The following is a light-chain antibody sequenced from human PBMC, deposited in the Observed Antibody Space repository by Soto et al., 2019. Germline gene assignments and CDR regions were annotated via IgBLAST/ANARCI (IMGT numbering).Light chain of an antibody. Sequence: QSVLAQPASVSGSPGQSITISCTGTSSDVGRFNFVSWFQQHPGKAPKLLIYDVSNWPSGASDRFSGSKSGNTASLTISGLQAEDEADYYCSSFTTSSTFAFGTGTKVTVL. CDR1: SSDVGRFNF. J-gene: IGLJ1*01. CDR3: SSFTTSSTFA. CDR2: DVS. V-gene: IGLV2-14*01.